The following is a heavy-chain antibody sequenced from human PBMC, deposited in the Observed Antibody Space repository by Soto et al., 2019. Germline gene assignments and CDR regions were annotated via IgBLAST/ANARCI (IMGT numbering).Heavy chain of an antibody. D-gene: IGHD3-9*01. CDR1: GYTFSNYG. Sequence: QVQLVQSGAEVKKPGASVKVSCKASGYTFSNYGVNWVRQAPGQGLEWMGWISGNNGNTNYAQKLQGRVTVTTDTSTSTAYMELRSLRSDDPAVYYCARGVDIINDAFDIWGQGTMVTVSS. V-gene: IGHV1-18*01. J-gene: IGHJ3*02. CDR2: ISGNNGNT. CDR3: ARGVDIINDAFDI.